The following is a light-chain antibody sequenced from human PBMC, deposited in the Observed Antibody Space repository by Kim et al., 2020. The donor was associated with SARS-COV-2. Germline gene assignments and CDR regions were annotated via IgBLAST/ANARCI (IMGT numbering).Light chain of an antibody. V-gene: IGLV1-51*01. CDR2: DNN. CDR3: GTWDSSLSAVV. Sequence: GTKGATPWPGNNLQHGNELLIRDQQLPGTAPKLLIYDNNKRPSGIPDRFSGSKSGTSATLGITGLQTGDEADYYCGTWDSSLSAVVFGGGTQLTVL. CDR1: LQHGNEL. J-gene: IGLJ2*01.